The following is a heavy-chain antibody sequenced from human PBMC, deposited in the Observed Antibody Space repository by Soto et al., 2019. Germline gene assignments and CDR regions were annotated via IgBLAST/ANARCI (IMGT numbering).Heavy chain of an antibody. CDR2: INPNSGGT. CDR3: ASGGATVTTYYYYGMDV. J-gene: IGHJ6*02. V-gene: IGHV1-2*02. D-gene: IGHD4-17*01. CDR1: GYTFTGYY. Sequence: QVQLVQSGAEVKKPGASVKVSCKASGYTFTGYYMHWVRQAPGQGLEWMGWINPNSGGTNYSQKFQGRVTMTRDTSISTAYMELSRLRSDDTAVYYCASGGATVTTYYYYGMDVWGQGTTVTVSS.